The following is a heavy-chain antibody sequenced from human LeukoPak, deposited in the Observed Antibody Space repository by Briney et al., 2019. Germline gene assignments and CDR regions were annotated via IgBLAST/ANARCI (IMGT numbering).Heavy chain of an antibody. Sequence: PGGSLRLSCAASGFTFSSYSMNWVRQAPGKGLEWVSYISSSSSTIYYADSVKGRFTISRDNAKNSLYLQMNSLRAEDTAVYYCARGPKRLTDAFDIWGQGTMVTVSS. CDR2: ISSSSSTI. V-gene: IGHV3-48*01. CDR3: ARGPKRLTDAFDI. D-gene: IGHD1-1*01. CDR1: GFTFSSYS. J-gene: IGHJ3*02.